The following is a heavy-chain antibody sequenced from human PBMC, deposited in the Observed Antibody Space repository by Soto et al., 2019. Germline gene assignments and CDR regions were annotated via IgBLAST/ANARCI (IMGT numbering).Heavy chain of an antibody. J-gene: IGHJ4*02. Sequence: QVQLVQSGADVKKPGASVKVSCKTSGYTFSGYFMHWLRQAPGQGLEWMGWMNPNSGGTDYAQNFQGRVSMTWDTSISTAYMELSRLRSGDTAIYYCARGYCSSSWRVFDYWGQGTLVTVSS. CDR3: ARGYCSSSWRVFDY. CDR1: GYTFSGYF. CDR2: MNPNSGGT. D-gene: IGHD6-13*01. V-gene: IGHV1-2*02.